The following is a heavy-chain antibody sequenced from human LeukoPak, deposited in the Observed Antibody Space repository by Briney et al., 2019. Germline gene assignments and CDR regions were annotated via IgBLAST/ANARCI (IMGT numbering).Heavy chain of an antibody. V-gene: IGHV3-23*01. D-gene: IGHD2-2*01. CDR2: ISGSGGST. J-gene: IGHJ4*02. CDR3: AKFRSWSSTSCDAGSVY. CDR1: GFTSSSYA. Sequence: GRSLRLSCAASGFTSSSYAMSWVRRAPGNGLERVSGISGSGGSTYYADSVKGRFTISRDNSKNTLYLQMNSLRAEDTAVYYCAKFRSWSSTSCDAGSVYWGQGTLVTVSS.